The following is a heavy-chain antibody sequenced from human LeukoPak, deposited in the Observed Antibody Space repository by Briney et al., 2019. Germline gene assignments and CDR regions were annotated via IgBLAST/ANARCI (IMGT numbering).Heavy chain of an antibody. V-gene: IGHV4-59*08. Sequence: SETLSLTCTVSGGSISSYYWSWIRQPPGKGLEWIAYISDIGSINYNPSLKSRVTISLDTSKNQFSLKLSSVTSADTAVYYCAGHHPRNTVDFWGQGTLVTVSS. J-gene: IGHJ4*02. D-gene: IGHD2-8*02. CDR2: ISDIGSI. CDR3: AGHHPRNTVDF. CDR1: GGSISSYY.